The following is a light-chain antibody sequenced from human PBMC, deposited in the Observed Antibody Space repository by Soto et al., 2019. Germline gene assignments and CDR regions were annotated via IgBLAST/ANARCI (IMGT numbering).Light chain of an antibody. V-gene: IGKV1-39*01. CDR3: QQSHSTPLT. J-gene: IGKJ4*01. CDR2: AAS. Sequence: DIQMTQSPSSLSAPVGDRVTITCRATQRITTYLNWYQQKPGKAPKCLISAASNLQSGVPSRFSGSGSGTDFTLTISSLQPEDSATYYCQQSHSTPLTFGGGTKIEIK. CDR1: QRITTY.